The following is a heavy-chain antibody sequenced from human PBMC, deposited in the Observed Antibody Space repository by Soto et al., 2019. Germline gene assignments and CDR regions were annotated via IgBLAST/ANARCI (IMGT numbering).Heavy chain of an antibody. J-gene: IGHJ6*03. Sequence: GESLKISCKGSGYSFTSYWIGWVRQMPGKGLEWMGIIYPGDSDTRYSPSFQGQVTISADKSISTAYLQWSSLKASDTARYYCARQPRNGDYDFWSGYYDTGGYYMDVWGKGTTVTVSS. D-gene: IGHD3-3*01. V-gene: IGHV5-51*01. CDR1: GYSFTSYW. CDR3: ARQPRNGDYDFWSGYYDTGGYYMDV. CDR2: IYPGDSDT.